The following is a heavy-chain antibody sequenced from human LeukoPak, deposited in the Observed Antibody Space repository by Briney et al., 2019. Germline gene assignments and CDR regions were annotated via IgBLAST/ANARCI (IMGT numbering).Heavy chain of an antibody. V-gene: IGHV3-21*01. CDR3: ARDGCSGGSCYSGYYGMDV. D-gene: IGHD2-15*01. CDR1: GFTFSSYS. CDR2: ISSSSSYI. J-gene: IGHJ6*02. Sequence: PGGSLRLSCAASGFTFSSYSMNWVRQAPGKGLEWVSSISSSSSYIYYADSVKGRFTISRDNAKNSLYLQMNSLRAEDTAVHYCARDGCSGGSCYSGYYGMDVWGQGTTVTVSS.